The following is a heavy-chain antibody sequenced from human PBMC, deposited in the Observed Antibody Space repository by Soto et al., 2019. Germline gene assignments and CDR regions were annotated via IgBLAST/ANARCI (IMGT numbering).Heavy chain of an antibody. D-gene: IGHD2-2*01. V-gene: IGHV3-7*01. CDR3: ARDGGSSTNWFDP. J-gene: IGHJ5*02. CDR2: IKQGGSEK. Sequence: PGGSLRLSCAASGFTFSSYWMSWVRQAPGKGLEWVANIKQGGSEKYYVDSVKGRFTISRDNAKNSLYLQMNSLRAEDTAVYYCARDGGSSTNWFDPWGQGTLVTVSS. CDR1: GFTFSSYW.